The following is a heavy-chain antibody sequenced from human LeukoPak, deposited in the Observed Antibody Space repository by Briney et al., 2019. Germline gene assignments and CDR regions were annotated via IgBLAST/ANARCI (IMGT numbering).Heavy chain of an antibody. CDR3: ARDKYGDYAFDI. D-gene: IGHD4-17*01. Sequence: GESLRLSCAASGFTFTGYTMNWVRQAPGKGLEWVSSISSTSTYIYYADSVKGRFTISRDNAENSLYLQMDTLRAEDTAAYYCARDKYGDYAFDIWGQGQWSPFLQ. V-gene: IGHV3-21*01. CDR2: ISSTSTYI. J-gene: IGHJ3*02. CDR1: GFTFTGYT.